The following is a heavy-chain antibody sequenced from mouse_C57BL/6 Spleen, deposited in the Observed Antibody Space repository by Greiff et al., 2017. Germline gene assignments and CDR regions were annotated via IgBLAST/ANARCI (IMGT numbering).Heavy chain of an antibody. CDR1: GYSITSGYY. V-gene: IGHV3-6*01. CDR3: AREITTERYFDG. J-gene: IGHJ1*03. Sequence: DVQLQESGPGLVKPSPSLSLTCSVTGYSITSGYYWNWIRQFPGNKLEWMGYISYDGSNNYNPSLKNRISITRDTSKNQFFLKLNSVTTEDTATYYCAREITTERYFDGWGTGTTVTVSS. CDR2: ISYDGSN. D-gene: IGHD1-1*01.